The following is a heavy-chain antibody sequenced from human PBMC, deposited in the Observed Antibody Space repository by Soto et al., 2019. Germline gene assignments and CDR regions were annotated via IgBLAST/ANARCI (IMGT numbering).Heavy chain of an antibody. Sequence: QLQLQESGPGLVKPSETLSLTCTVSGGSVSSSSNFWGWIRQPPGKGLEWIGNLYYSGSTHYTPSLKCRVNISEYTSRNQFSLRLSSVTAADTAVYYCARRRTRGVTTKAWYFDIWGRGTLVNVSS. CDR1: GGSVSSSSNF. CDR2: LYYSGST. D-gene: IGHD2-21*02. CDR3: ARRRTRGVTTKAWYFDI. J-gene: IGHJ2*01. V-gene: IGHV4-39*01.